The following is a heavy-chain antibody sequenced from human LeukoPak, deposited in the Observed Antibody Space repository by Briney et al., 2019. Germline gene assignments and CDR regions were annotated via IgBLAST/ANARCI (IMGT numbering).Heavy chain of an antibody. CDR2: IYYSGTT. CDR3: ARTGYSYGQRVDY. J-gene: IGHJ4*02. D-gene: IGHD5-18*01. Sequence: SETLSLTCTVSGGSISSSIYYWGWIRQPPGKGLEWIGSIYYSGTTYFNPSLKSRLTISVDTSKNQFSLKLSSTTAADTAVYYCARTGYSYGQRVDYWGQGILVTVSS. V-gene: IGHV4-39*01. CDR1: GGSISSSIYY.